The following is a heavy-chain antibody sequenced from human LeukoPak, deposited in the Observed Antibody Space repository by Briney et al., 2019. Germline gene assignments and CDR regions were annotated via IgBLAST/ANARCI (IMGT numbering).Heavy chain of an antibody. D-gene: IGHD5-12*01. CDR2: IIPILGIA. J-gene: IGHJ5*02. V-gene: IGHV1-69*04. Sequence: SVKVSCKASGGTFSSYAISWVRQAPGQGLEWMGRIIPILGIANHAQKFQGRVTITADKSTSTAYMELSSLRSEDTAVYYCARVWPIYGYNLLISRDGTSNWFDPWGQGTLVTVSS. CDR3: ARVWPIYGYNLLISRDGTSNWFDP. CDR1: GGTFSSYA.